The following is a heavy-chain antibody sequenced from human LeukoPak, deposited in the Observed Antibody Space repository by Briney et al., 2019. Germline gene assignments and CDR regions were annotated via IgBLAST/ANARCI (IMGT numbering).Heavy chain of an antibody. CDR2: IKQDGGTK. D-gene: IGHD2-2*01. V-gene: IGHV3-7*01. Sequence: PGGSLRLSCAASGFTFGTYWMTWVRQAPGKGLEWVANIKQDGGTKNYVDSVKGRFTISRDNAKNLLYLQMNSLRAEDMAVYYCARDQDVVAVPGVLQYDAFDIWGQGTMVTVFS. CDR1: GFTFGTYW. CDR3: ARDQDVVAVPGVLQYDAFDI. J-gene: IGHJ3*02.